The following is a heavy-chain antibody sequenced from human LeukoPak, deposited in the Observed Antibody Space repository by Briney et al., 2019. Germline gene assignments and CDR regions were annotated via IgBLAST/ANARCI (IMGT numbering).Heavy chain of an antibody. V-gene: IGHV3-64*01. CDR2: ISSNGGST. Sequence: SGGSLRLSCAASGFTFSSYAMHWVRQAPGKGLEYVSAISSNGGSTYYANSVKGRFTISRDNSKNTLYLQMGSLRAEDMAVYYCAGTVRGVISPSYYHYYYMDVWGKGTTVTVSS. D-gene: IGHD3-10*01. CDR1: GFTFSSYA. J-gene: IGHJ6*03. CDR3: AGTVRGVISPSYYHYYYMDV.